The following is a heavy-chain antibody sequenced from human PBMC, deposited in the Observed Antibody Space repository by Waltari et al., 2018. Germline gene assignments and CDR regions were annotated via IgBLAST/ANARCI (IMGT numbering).Heavy chain of an antibody. CDR3: ARGFGSATTSRFDP. V-gene: IGHV4-39*07. J-gene: IGHJ5*02. CDR2: MDYSGIT. D-gene: IGHD5-12*01. CDR1: GGPISSSSYY. Sequence: QLQLQESGPGLVKPPETLSLTCTVSGGPISSSSYYWGWIRQPPEKGLEWVASMDYSGITYYNPSLKSRVTISVDTSKNQFSLEVRSVTAADTAVYYCARGFGSATTSRFDPWGQGIVVTVSS.